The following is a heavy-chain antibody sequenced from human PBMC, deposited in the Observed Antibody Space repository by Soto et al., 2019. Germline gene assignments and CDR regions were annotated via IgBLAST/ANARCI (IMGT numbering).Heavy chain of an antibody. Sequence: QLLQSGGGLVQPGGSLTLSCAASGFTFGTTDMSWVRQAPGEGLEWVSTIDGSGGITYYADSVKGRFTISRDNSRNTVYMQMNSLRGDDKSLYYCVKNSGWFTTWGQGALVTVSS. CDR2: IDGSGGIT. CDR1: GFTFGTTD. V-gene: IGHV3-23*01. J-gene: IGHJ5*02. CDR3: VKNSGWFTT. D-gene: IGHD6-19*01.